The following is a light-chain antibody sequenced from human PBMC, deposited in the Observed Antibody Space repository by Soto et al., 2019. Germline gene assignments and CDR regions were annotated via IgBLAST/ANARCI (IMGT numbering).Light chain of an antibody. CDR1: SSDVGAYNY. CDR3: CSFSSITREV. J-gene: IGLJ2*01. V-gene: IGLV2-11*01. Sequence: QSVLTQPRSVSGSPGQSVTISCTGTSSDVGAYNYVSWYQHHPGKAPKYMIYDVSKRPSGVPDRFSGSKSGNTASLTISGLQAEDEADYYCCSFSSITREVFGGGTKVTVL. CDR2: DVS.